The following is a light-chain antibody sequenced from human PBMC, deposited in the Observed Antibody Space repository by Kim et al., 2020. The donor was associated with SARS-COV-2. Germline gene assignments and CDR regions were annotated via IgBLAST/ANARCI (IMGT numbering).Light chain of an antibody. CDR1: QSLGST. J-gene: IGKJ4*01. V-gene: IGKV3-15*01. Sequence: EILMTQSPATVSVSPGETATLSCRASQSLGSTLAWYQQKPGQAPRLLVYGASTRATGIPARFSGSGSGTEFSLTISSLQSEDFAVYYCQQYNNWPLTFGGGTKVEIK. CDR2: GAS. CDR3: QQYNNWPLT.